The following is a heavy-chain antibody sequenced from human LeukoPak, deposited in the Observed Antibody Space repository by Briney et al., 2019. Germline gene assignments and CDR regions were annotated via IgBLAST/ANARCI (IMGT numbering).Heavy chain of an antibody. Sequence: PGGSLRLSCAASGFTFDDYGMSWVRQAPGKGLEWVASLKQDGSEKHYVDSVKGRFTISRDNAKNSLYLQMNSLRAEDTAVYYCARYGYNSALDYWGQGTLVTVSS. CDR1: GFTFDDYG. CDR2: LKQDGSEK. J-gene: IGHJ4*02. CDR3: ARYGYNSALDY. V-gene: IGHV3-7*01. D-gene: IGHD6-19*01.